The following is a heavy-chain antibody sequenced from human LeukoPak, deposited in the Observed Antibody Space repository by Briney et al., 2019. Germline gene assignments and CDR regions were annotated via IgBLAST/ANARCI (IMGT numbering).Heavy chain of an antibody. J-gene: IGHJ3*02. CDR3: ARGTRTTFDVYSFDI. Sequence: PEASVKVSCKASGYTFTSYYIHWVRQAPGQGLEWMGVINPGGGSTTYAQKFQGTVTMTRDTSTSTVYMELSSLRSEDTAVYYCARGTRTTFDVYSFDIWGQGTMVTVSS. CDR1: GYTFTSYY. V-gene: IGHV1-46*01. CDR2: INPGGGST. D-gene: IGHD3-16*01.